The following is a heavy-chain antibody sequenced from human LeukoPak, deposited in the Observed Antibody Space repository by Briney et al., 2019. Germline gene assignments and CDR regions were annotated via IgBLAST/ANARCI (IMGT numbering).Heavy chain of an antibody. J-gene: IGHJ4*02. D-gene: IGHD6-19*01. CDR2: INPNSGGT. V-gene: IGHV1-2*02. CDR3: ARDLSYSRGSLDNY. CDR1: GYTFTAYY. Sequence: ASVKVSCKASGYTFTAYYLHSVRQAPGQGLEWMGWINPNSGGTNYAQKFQGRVTMTRDTSISTAYMDLSRLTSDDTALYYCARDLSYSRGSLDNYWGRGTVVSVSS.